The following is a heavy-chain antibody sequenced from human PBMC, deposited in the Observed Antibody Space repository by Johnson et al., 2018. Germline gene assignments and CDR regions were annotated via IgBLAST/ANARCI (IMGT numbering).Heavy chain of an antibody. CDR1: AGSISSYY. D-gene: IGHD1-20*01. Sequence: QVQLVESGPGLVKXSETLSLXCPVSAGSISSYYWSWIRQPPGKGLEWIGSIGNSGITNYNPSPKSRVTISVDTSKNQFSLHLSSVTAADTAVYYCARGITGTTARAFDIWGQGTMVTVSS. CDR2: IGNSGIT. J-gene: IGHJ3*02. CDR3: ARGITGTTARAFDI. V-gene: IGHV4-59*01.